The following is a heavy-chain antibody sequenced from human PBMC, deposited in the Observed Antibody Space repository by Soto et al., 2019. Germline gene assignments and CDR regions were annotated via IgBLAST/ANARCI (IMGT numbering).Heavy chain of an antibody. D-gene: IGHD6-19*01. J-gene: IGHJ4*02. CDR2: INAYNGNT. CDR3: ARAPVAGTYFDY. V-gene: IGHV1-18*01. Sequence: QVQLVQSGAEVKKPGASVKVSCKASGYTFTSYGIIWVRQAPGQGLEWMGWINAYNGNTNYAQRLQGRVTMTTDTSTRTAYMALRSLRTDDSSMYYCARAPVAGTYFDYWGQGALVTVPS. CDR1: GYTFTSYG.